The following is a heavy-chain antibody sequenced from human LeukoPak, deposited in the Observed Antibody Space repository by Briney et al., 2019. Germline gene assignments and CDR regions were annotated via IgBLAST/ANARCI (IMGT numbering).Heavy chain of an antibody. CDR3: TRSLDY. D-gene: IGHD2-15*01. CDR1: GXSFSDYW. J-gene: IGHJ4*02. CDR2: IKPDGSEI. V-gene: IGHV3-7*02. Sequence: GGSLRLSCAASGXSFSDYWMDWARQAPGKGLEWVANIKPDGSEIYYVDAVKGRFTISRDNAKNSLYLQMNSLRAEDTAVYYCTRSLDYWGQGTLVTVSS.